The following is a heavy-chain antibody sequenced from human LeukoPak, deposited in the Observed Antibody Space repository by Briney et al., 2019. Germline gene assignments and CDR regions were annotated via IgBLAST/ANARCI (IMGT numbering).Heavy chain of an antibody. CDR3: ARDQRYSSGWTTIDY. CDR2: INSDGSST. D-gene: IGHD6-19*01. V-gene: IGHV3-74*01. Sequence: GGSLRLSCAASGFTFSSYWMHWVRQAPGKGLVWVSRINSDGSSTSYADSVKGRFTISRDNAKNTLYLQMNSLRAEDTAVYYCARDQRYSSGWTTIDYWGQGTLVTVSS. J-gene: IGHJ4*02. CDR1: GFTFSSYW.